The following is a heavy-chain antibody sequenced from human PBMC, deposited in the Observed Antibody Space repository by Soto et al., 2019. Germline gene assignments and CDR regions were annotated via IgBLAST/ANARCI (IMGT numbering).Heavy chain of an antibody. D-gene: IGHD3-3*01. CDR3: ARAFWTRYYYYYYMDV. Sequence: GGSLRLSCAASGFTFSSYGMHWVRQAPGKGLEWVAVIWYDGSNKYYADSVKGRFTISRDNSKNTLYLQMNSLRAEDTAVYYCARAFWTRYYYYYYMDVWGKGTTVTVSS. CDR1: GFTFSSYG. J-gene: IGHJ6*03. V-gene: IGHV3-33*01. CDR2: IWYDGSNK.